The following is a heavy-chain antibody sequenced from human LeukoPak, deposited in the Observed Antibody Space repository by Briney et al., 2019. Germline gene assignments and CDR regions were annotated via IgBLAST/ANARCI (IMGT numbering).Heavy chain of an antibody. D-gene: IGHD2-15*01. J-gene: IGHJ4*02. CDR1: GGSISSGGYY. V-gene: IGHV4-31*03. CDR3: ARDGGYCSGGSCYSVIDY. Sequence: SETLSLTCTVSGGSISSGGYYWSWFRQHPRKGLEWIGYIYYSGSTYYNPSLKSRVTISVDTSKNQFSLKLSSVTAADTAVYYCARDGGYCSGGSCYSVIDYWGQGTLVTVSS. CDR2: IYYSGST.